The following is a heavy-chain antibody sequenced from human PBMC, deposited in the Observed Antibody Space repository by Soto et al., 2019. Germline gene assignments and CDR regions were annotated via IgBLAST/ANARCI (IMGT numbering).Heavy chain of an antibody. J-gene: IGHJ6*02. V-gene: IGHV1-69*12. CDR1: GGTFSSYA. Sequence: QVQLVQSGAEVKKPGSSVRVSCKASGGTFSSYAISWVRQARGQGLEWMGGIIPIFGTADYAQKFQGRVAITADESTSTCYMELSSLRSEDTAVYYCATRPMATITYYDRVDVWCQGTTVTVSS. D-gene: IGHD5-12*01. CDR2: IIPIFGTA. CDR3: ATRPMATITYYDRVDV.